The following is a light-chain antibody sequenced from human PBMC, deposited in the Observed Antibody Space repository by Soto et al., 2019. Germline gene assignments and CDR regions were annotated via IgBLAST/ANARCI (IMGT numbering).Light chain of an antibody. CDR1: SGDVGGYNY. V-gene: IGLV2-14*01. CDR3: SSYTSTGTLMV. Sequence: QSALTQPASVSGSPGQSITISCTGTSGDVGGYNYVSWYQQYPGKAPKLMIYEVSNRPSGVSNRFSGSKSGNTASLTISGLQAEDEADYYCSSYTSTGTLMVFGGGTQLTVL. J-gene: IGLJ2*01. CDR2: EVS.